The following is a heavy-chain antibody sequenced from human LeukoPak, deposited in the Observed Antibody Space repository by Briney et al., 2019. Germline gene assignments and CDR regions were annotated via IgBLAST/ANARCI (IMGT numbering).Heavy chain of an antibody. CDR2: IKQDGSEK. CDR3: AKGGYSSSWYFFDY. Sequence: GGSLRLSCAASGFIFSSYWMSWVRQAPGKGLEWVAIIKQDGSEKYYVDSVKGRFTISRDNAKNSLYLQMNSLRAEDTAVYYCAKGGYSSSWYFFDYWGQGTLVTVSS. CDR1: GFIFSSYW. V-gene: IGHV3-7*01. D-gene: IGHD6-13*01. J-gene: IGHJ4*02.